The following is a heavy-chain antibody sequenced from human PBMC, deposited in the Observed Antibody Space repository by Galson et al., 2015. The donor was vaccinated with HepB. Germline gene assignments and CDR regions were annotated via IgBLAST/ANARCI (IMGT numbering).Heavy chain of an antibody. CDR2: IDPSGGST. Sequence: SVKVSCKASGYTFTSYYMHWVRQAPGQGLEWMGIIDPSGGSTSYAQKFQGRVTMTRDTSTSTVYMELSSLRSEDTAVYYCARGGTPLYYYYYMDVWGKGTTVTVSS. CDR3: ARGGTPLYYYYYMDV. D-gene: IGHD3-16*01. CDR1: GYTFTSYY. V-gene: IGHV1-46*03. J-gene: IGHJ6*03.